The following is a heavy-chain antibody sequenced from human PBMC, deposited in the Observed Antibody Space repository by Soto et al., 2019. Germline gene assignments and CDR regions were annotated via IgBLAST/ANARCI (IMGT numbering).Heavy chain of an antibody. CDR1: GYTFTSYG. Sequence: QVQLVQSGAEVKKPGASVKVSCKASGYTFTSYGISWVRQAPGQGLEWMGWISAYNGNTNYAQKLQGRVTMTTDTSXXTAYMELRSLRSDDTAVYYCASNNDYGGKGAGLQHWGQGTLVTVSS. CDR2: ISAYNGNT. CDR3: ASNNDYGGKGAGLQH. V-gene: IGHV1-18*01. D-gene: IGHD4-17*01. J-gene: IGHJ1*01.